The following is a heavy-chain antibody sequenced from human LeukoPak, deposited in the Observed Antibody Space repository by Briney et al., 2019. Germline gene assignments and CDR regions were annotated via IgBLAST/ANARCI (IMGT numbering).Heavy chain of an antibody. D-gene: IGHD4-17*01. Sequence: KPSETLSLTCAVYGGSFSGYYWSWIRQPPGKGLEWIGEINHSGSTNYNPSLKSRVTISVDTSKNQFSLKPSSVTAADTAVYYCARTLDYGDYRSDYWGQGTLVTVSS. CDR3: ARTLDYGDYRSDY. CDR2: INHSGST. J-gene: IGHJ4*02. CDR1: GGSFSGYY. V-gene: IGHV4-34*01.